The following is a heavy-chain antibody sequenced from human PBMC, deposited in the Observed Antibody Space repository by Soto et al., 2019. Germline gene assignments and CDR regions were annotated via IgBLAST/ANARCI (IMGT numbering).Heavy chain of an antibody. J-gene: IGHJ4*02. Sequence: GGSLSLSCGASGFTFNSYAMSWIRQAPGKGLEWVSTINDNAGGTYYADSVKGRFTISRDNSKNTLSLQVNSLRAEDTAVYYCAKASSSGPLYYSDCWGQGTLVTVSS. D-gene: IGHD6-19*01. V-gene: IGHV3-23*01. CDR2: INDNAGGT. CDR1: GFTFNSYA. CDR3: AKASSSGPLYYSDC.